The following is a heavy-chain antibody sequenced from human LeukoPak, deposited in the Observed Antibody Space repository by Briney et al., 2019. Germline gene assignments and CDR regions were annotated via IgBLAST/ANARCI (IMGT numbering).Heavy chain of an antibody. CDR1: GGSISSYY. J-gene: IGHJ5*02. Sequence: SETLSLTCTVSGGSISSYYWSWIRQPPGKGLEWIGYIYYSGSTNYNPSLKSRVTISVDTSKNQFSLKLSSVTAADTAVYYCARAGMVRGVINTWFDPWGQGTLVTVSS. V-gene: IGHV4-59*01. D-gene: IGHD3-10*01. CDR2: IYYSGST. CDR3: ARAGMVRGVINTWFDP.